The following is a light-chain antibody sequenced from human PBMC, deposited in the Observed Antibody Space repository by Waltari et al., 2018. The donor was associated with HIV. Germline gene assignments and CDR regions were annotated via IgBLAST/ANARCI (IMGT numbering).Light chain of an antibody. CDR1: ALPRQS. CDR3: QSPDNTTSYWV. V-gene: IGLV3-25*03. CDR2: RET. J-gene: IGLJ3*02. Sequence: SYELTQPPSVSVSTGQTARITCTGNALPRQSPDWYQQKPGPAPLLLIDRETERPSRIPERFSGSSSGTIVTLTISGVQAEDEADYYCQSPDNTTSYWVFGGGTKLTV.